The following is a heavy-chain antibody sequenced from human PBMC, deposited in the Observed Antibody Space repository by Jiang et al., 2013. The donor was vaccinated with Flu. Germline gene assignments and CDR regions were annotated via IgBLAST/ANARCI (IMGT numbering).Heavy chain of an antibody. CDR2: IDWDDDK. V-gene: IGHV2-70*04. J-gene: IGHJ4*02. CDR3: ARSPPGGVFFDY. D-gene: IGHD3-10*01. Sequence: VKPTQTLTLTCTFSGFSLSTSGMRASWIRQPPGKALEWLARIDWDDDKFYSTSLKTRLTISKDTSKNQVVLTMTNMDPVDTATYYCARSPPGGVFFDYWGQGTLVTVSS. CDR1: GFSLSTSGMR.